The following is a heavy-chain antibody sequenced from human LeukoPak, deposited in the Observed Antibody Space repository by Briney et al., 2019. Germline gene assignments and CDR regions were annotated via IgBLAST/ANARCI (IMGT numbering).Heavy chain of an antibody. CDR1: GFTFSSYW. Sequence: GGSLRLSCAASGFTFSSYWMHWVRQAPGKGLVWVSRINSDGSSTNYADSVKGRFTISRDNAKNTLYLQMNSLRAEDTAVYYCAKKGISGSYYLNWGQGTLVTVSS. V-gene: IGHV3-74*01. CDR2: INSDGSST. J-gene: IGHJ4*02. CDR3: AKKGISGSYYLN. D-gene: IGHD1-26*01.